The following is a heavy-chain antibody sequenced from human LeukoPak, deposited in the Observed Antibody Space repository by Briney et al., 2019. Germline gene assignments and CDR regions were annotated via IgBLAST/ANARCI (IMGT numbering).Heavy chain of an antibody. V-gene: IGHV3-30*14. D-gene: IGHD2-2*02. CDR1: GFTFSSYA. CDR3: ARYTPYDLNYFDY. J-gene: IGHJ4*02. CDR2: ISYDGSNK. Sequence: GGSLRLSCAASGFTFSSYAMHWVRQAPGKGLEWVAVISYDGSNKYYADSVKGRFTISRDKSKNTLYLQMNSLRAEDTAVYYCARYTPYDLNYFDYWGQGTLVTVSS.